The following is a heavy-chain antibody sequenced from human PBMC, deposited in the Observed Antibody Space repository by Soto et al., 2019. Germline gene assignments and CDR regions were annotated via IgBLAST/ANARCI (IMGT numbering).Heavy chain of an antibody. D-gene: IGHD3-22*01. CDR1: GFTFSSYA. Sequence: QVQLVESGGGVVQPGRSLRLSCAASGFTFSSYAMHWVRQAPGKGLEWVAVISYDGSNKYYADSVKGRFTISRDNSKNTLYLQMNSLRAEDTAVYYCARAYYYDSSGYYYGYDYWGQGTLVTVSS. J-gene: IGHJ4*02. CDR3: ARAYYYDSSGYYYGYDY. CDR2: ISYDGSNK. V-gene: IGHV3-30-3*01.